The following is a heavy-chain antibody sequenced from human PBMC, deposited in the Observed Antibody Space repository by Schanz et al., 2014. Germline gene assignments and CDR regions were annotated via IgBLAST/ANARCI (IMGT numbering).Heavy chain of an antibody. D-gene: IGHD3-10*01. CDR3: ARIGGSVFDY. CDR1: GYSFTTYD. CDR2: INPSGGST. V-gene: IGHV1-46*01. Sequence: QLMQSGSEVKKPGASVRVSCKASGYSFTTYDVNWVRQATGQGLEWMGIINPSGGSTSYAQKFQGRVTMTRDTSTSTVYMELSSLRSEDTAVYYCARIGGSVFDYWAQGTLVTVSS. J-gene: IGHJ4*02.